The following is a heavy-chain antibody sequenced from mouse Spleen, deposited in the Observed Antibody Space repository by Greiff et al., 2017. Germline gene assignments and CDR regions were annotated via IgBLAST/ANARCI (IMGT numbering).Heavy chain of an antibody. CDR1: GYTFTSYW. CDR3: ARGTGTDYFDY. D-gene: IGHD4-1*01. CDR2: IDPSDSYT. Sequence: QVQLQQPGAELVRPGTSVKLSCKASGYTFTSYWMHWVKQRPGQGLEWIGVIDPSDSYTNYNQKFKGKATLTVDTSSSTAYMQLSSLTSEDFAVYYCARGTGTDYFDYWGQGTTLTVSS. V-gene: IGHV1-59*01. J-gene: IGHJ2*01.